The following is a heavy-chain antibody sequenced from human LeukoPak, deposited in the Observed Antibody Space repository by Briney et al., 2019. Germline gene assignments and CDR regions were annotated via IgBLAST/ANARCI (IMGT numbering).Heavy chain of an antibody. V-gene: IGHV1-69*05. Sequence: SVKVSCKASGGIFSSYEISWVRQAPGQGLEWMGGIIPMFGTAKYAQKFQGRVTITTDKSTSTAYMELSSLRSEDTAVYYCASGTTDIVVVPATLRNYYFDYWGQGTLVTVSS. D-gene: IGHD2-2*01. CDR3: ASGTTDIVVVPATLRNYYFDY. CDR2: IIPMFGTA. J-gene: IGHJ4*02. CDR1: GGIFSSYE.